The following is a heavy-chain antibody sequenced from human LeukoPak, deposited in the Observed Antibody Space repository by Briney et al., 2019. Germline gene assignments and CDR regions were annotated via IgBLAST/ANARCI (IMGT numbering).Heavy chain of an antibody. CDR2: ISPSGGST. D-gene: IGHD3-9*01. CDR3: ARVRYFDSADAFDI. CDR1: GYTFTSNY. Sequence: ASVKVSCKAFGYTFTSNYMHWVRQAPGQGPEWMGVISPSGGSTTYAQKFQGRVTLTRDMSTSTDYLELSSLRSEDTAVYYCARVRYFDSADAFDIWGQGTMVTVSS. J-gene: IGHJ3*02. V-gene: IGHV1-46*01.